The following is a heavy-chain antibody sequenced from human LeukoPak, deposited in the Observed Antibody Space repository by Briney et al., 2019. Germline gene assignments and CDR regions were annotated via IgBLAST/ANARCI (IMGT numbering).Heavy chain of an antibody. CDR1: GFTFSNYA. CDR3: AMGATSWSGYSFPKIFQH. Sequence: PGGSLRLSCAASGFTFSNYAVNWIRQAPGKGLKWVSVISGSGSSIYYTDSVKGRFTISRDNSKNTLYLQMNSLRAEDTAVYYCAMGATSWSGYSFPKIFQHWGRDTLVTVSS. V-gene: IGHV3-23*01. J-gene: IGHJ1*01. CDR2: ISGSGSSI. D-gene: IGHD3-3*01.